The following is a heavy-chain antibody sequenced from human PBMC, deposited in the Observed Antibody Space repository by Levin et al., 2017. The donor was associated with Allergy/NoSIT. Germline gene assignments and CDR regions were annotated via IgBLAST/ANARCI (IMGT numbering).Heavy chain of an antibody. D-gene: IGHD3-10*01. V-gene: IGHV3-64D*06. CDR3: AYGSGSETEWDD. CDR2: INSKGSTT. CDR1: GFTFSASA. Sequence: GGSLRLSCSASGFTFSASAMHWVRQAPGKGLEYVSGINSKGSTTYYADSVKGRFNISRDNSKNTVFLQMNSLRAEDTAVYYDAYGSGSETEWDDWGQGILVTVSS. J-gene: IGHJ4*02.